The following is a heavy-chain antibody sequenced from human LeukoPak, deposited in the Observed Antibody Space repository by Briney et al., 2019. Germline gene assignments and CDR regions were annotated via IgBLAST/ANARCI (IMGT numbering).Heavy chain of an antibody. D-gene: IGHD6-19*01. CDR2: ISSSSSYI. Sequence: GGSLRLSCVVSGFTLSSHSINWVRQAPGKGLEWVSSISSSSSYIYYTDSVKGRFTISRDNAKNSLYLQMNSLRAEDTALYYCARVTIAVAGFGDDAFDIWGQGTMVTVSS. CDR3: ARVTIAVAGFGDDAFDI. CDR1: GFTLSSHS. V-gene: IGHV3-21*04. J-gene: IGHJ3*02.